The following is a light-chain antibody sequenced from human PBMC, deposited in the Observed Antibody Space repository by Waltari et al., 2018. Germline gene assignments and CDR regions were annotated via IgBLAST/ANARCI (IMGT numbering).Light chain of an antibody. V-gene: IGLV3-21*04. Sequence: SYVVTQPPSVSVAPGETATITCGGDNIGTYSVPWYQQKAGQAPVLVIFYDRDRPSGIPDRFAGSKSGNTATLTSSRVEAGDEARYYCHVWHPHVDPGVFGTGTEVTVL. CDR3: HVWHPHVDPGV. J-gene: IGLJ1*01. CDR1: NIGTYS. CDR2: YDR.